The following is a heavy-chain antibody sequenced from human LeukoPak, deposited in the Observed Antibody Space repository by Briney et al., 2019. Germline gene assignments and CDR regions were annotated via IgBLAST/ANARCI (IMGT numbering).Heavy chain of an antibody. CDR1: GGSFSGYY. CDR2: INHSGST. V-gene: IGHV4-34*01. D-gene: IGHD5-18*01. CDR3: ARGPRGYSYVNFDY. Sequence: SETLSLTCAVYGGSFSGYYWSWIRQPPGKGLEWIGEINHSGSTNYNPSLKSRDTISVDTSKNQFSLKLSSVTAADTAVYYCARGPRGYSYVNFDYWGQGTLVTVSS. J-gene: IGHJ4*02.